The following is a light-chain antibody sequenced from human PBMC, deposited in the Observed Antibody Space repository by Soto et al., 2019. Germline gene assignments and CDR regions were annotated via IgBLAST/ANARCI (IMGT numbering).Light chain of an antibody. V-gene: IGKV3-11*01. CDR2: DAS. CDR3: QQRSNWPLT. CDR1: QSVTTY. J-gene: IGKJ5*01. Sequence: IVLTQSPGTLSLSPGERATLSCRASQSVTTYLAWYQQKPGQAPRLLIYDASNRAAGIPARFSGSGSGTDFTLTISSLEPEDFAVYYCQQRSNWPLTLGQGTRLEIK.